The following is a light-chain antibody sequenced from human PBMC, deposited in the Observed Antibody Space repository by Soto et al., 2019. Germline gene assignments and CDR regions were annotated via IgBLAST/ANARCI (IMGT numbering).Light chain of an antibody. CDR2: DVN. Sequence: QSALTQPASVSGSPGQSIAISCTGTSSDIGGYNFVSWYQQHPAKAPKLVIYDVNIRPSGVSDRFSGSKSGNTASLTISGRQAEDDADYYCSSYSGSSTLVVFGGGTKVTVL. CDR3: SSYSGSSTLVV. J-gene: IGLJ2*01. V-gene: IGLV2-14*03. CDR1: SSDIGGYNF.